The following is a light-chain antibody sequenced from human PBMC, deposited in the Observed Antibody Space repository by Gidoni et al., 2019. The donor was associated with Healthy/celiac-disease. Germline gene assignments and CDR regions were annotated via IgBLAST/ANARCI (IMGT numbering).Light chain of an antibody. J-gene: IGKJ2*01. Sequence: VGMTQSPLSLPVTLGQPASISCRSSQSLVYSDGNTYLNWFQQRPGQSPRRLIYKVSNRDSGVPDRFSGSGSGTDFTLKISRVEADDVGVYYCMQGTHWPPYTFGQGTKLEIK. CDR2: KVS. CDR1: QSLVYSDGNTY. V-gene: IGKV2-30*01. CDR3: MQGTHWPPYT.